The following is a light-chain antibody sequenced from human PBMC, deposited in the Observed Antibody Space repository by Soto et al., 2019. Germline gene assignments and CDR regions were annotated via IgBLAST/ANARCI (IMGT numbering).Light chain of an antibody. Sequence: DIQMTQSPSSLSASVGDRVTITCRASQGITYYLAWYQQKPGKVPKLLIYAASTLQSGVPSRFSGGGSGADFTLTISSLQPADVATYYCQHYNSAPLTFGGGTKVEIK. V-gene: IGKV1-27*01. CDR3: QHYNSAPLT. CDR1: QGITYY. J-gene: IGKJ4*01. CDR2: AAS.